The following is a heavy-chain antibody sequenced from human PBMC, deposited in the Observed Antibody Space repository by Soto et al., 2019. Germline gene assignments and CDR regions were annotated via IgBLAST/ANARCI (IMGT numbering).Heavy chain of an antibody. CDR3: AAPAGDSSGYGMDV. Sequence: GASVKVSCKASGFTFTSSAVQWVRQARGQRLEWIGWIVVGSGNTNYAQKFQERVTITRDMSTSTAYMELSSLRSEDTTVYYCAAPAGDSSGYGMDVWGQGTTVTVSS. J-gene: IGHJ6*02. CDR2: IVVGSGNT. CDR1: GFTFTSSA. D-gene: IGHD3-22*01. V-gene: IGHV1-58*01.